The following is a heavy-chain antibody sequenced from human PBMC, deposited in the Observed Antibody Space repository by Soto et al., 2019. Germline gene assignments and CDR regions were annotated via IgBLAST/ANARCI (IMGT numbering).Heavy chain of an antibody. D-gene: IGHD6-19*01. CDR1: GGSISSGDYY. J-gene: IGHJ5*02. CDR2: IYYSGST. Sequence: TSETLSLTCTVSGGSISSGDYYWSWIRQPPGKGLEWIGYIYYSGSTYYNPSLKSRVTISVDTSKNQFSLKLSSVTAADTAVYYCARAVAGYGGRWFDPWGQGTLVTVSS. V-gene: IGHV4-30-4*01. CDR3: ARAVAGYGGRWFDP.